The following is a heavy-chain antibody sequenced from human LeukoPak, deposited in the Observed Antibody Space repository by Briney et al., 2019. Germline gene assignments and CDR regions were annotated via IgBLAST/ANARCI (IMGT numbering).Heavy chain of an antibody. Sequence: GGSLRLSCAASGFTFSSYAMSWVRQAPGKGLEWVSAISGSGGSTYYTDSVKGRFTVSRDNAKNSLYLQMNSLRAEDTAVYYCARASRMGAVFDSWGQGALVTVSS. V-gene: IGHV3-23*01. J-gene: IGHJ4*02. CDR1: GFTFSSYA. D-gene: IGHD3-16*01. CDR3: ARASRMGAVFDS. CDR2: ISGSGGST.